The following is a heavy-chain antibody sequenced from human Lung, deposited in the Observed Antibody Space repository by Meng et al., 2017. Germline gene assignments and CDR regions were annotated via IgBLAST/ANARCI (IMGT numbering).Heavy chain of an antibody. V-gene: IGHV1-2*06. J-gene: IGHJ4*02. CDR1: GYTFPDYW. Sequence: QVELVQSGAEVKKPGASVKVSCKASGYTFPDYWLDCVRRAAGQGLEWMGRINPKSGDTHYAQRFQGRVTMTGDTSISTAYMELSGLRSDDTAMYYCARDEDISAAGKLFGDYWGQGTLVTVSS. CDR3: ARDEDISAAGKLFGDY. CDR2: INPKSGDT. D-gene: IGHD6-13*01.